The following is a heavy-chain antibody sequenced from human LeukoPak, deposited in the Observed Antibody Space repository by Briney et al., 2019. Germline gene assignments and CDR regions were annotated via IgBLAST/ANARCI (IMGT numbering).Heavy chain of an antibody. Sequence: ASVKVSCKASGYTFTSYGISWVRQATGQGLEWMGWMNPNSGNTGYAQKFQGRVTMTRNTSISTAYMELSSLRSEDTAVYYCASWAYYYDSSDDYWGQGTLVTVSS. CDR1: GYTFTSYG. D-gene: IGHD3-22*01. CDR3: ASWAYYYDSSDDY. V-gene: IGHV1-8*02. CDR2: MNPNSGNT. J-gene: IGHJ4*02.